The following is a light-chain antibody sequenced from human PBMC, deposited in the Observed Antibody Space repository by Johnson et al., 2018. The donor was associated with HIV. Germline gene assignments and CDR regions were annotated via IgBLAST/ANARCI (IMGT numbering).Light chain of an antibody. Sequence: QSILTQPPSVSAAPGQKVTISCSGSSSNIGNNYVSWYQQLPGTAPKLLIYDNNKRPSGIPDRFSGSESGSSATLGITGLQTGDEADYYCGPWDSSLRVSFFGTGTKVTVL. CDR3: GPWDSSLRVSF. CDR1: SSNIGNNY. V-gene: IGLV1-51*01. J-gene: IGLJ1*01. CDR2: DNN.